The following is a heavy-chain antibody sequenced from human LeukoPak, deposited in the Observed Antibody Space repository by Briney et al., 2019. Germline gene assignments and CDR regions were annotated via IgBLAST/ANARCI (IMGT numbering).Heavy chain of an antibody. D-gene: IGHD3-10*01. J-gene: IGHJ5*02. CDR2: INPHRGGT. CDR1: GYTFTDYY. Sequence: ASVKVSCKASGYTFTDYYLHWVRQAPGQGLEWMGWINPHRGGTNYAQKFQGRVTMTRDTSISTAYMELSRLRSDDTAVYYCARGRKGKTYYYGSGSYNWFDPWGQGTLVTVSS. V-gene: IGHV1-2*02. CDR3: ARGRKGKTYYYGSGSYNWFDP.